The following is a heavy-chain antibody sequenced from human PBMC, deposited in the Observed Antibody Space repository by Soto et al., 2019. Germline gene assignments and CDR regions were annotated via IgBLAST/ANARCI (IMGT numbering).Heavy chain of an antibody. Sequence: ASVKVSCKVYGKTLSEVSIHWMRQAPGMGLQWMGGFEPEDGEIVHAQMFQGRVTMTEEASTDTVYMELNSLKSEDTAVYYCAKRVAYSSSSAYFDYWAQGTLVTVSS. CDR1: GKTLSEVS. D-gene: IGHD6-6*01. V-gene: IGHV1-24*01. CDR2: FEPEDGEI. J-gene: IGHJ4*02. CDR3: AKRVAYSSSSAYFDY.